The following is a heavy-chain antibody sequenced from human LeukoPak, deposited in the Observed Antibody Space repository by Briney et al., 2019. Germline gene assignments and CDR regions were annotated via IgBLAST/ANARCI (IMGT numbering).Heavy chain of an antibody. J-gene: IGHJ4*02. Sequence: RTGGSLRLSCTVSGFTVSSNSMSWVRQAPGKGLEWVSFIYSGTIHYSDSVKGRFTISRDNSKNTLYLQMNSLRAEGTAVYYCAKVNFGWELFQAPLDYWGQGTLVTVSS. D-gene: IGHD1-26*01. CDR2: IYSGTI. CDR3: AKVNFGWELFQAPLDY. V-gene: IGHV3-53*01. CDR1: GFTVSSNS.